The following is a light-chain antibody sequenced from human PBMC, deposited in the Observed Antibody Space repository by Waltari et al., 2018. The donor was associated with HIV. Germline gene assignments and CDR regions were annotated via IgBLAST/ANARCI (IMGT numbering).Light chain of an antibody. CDR2: EVN. CDR1: ISDIGSYNL. CDR3: CSYAGGRVFVL. Sequence: QSALSQPASVSGSPGQSITISCTGTISDIGSYNLVSCYQQYPGRAPKLIIYEVNKRPSGVSDRFSGSKSGNRGSLTVAGVKVEDEADYYCCSYAGGRVFVLFGGGTRLTV. J-gene: IGLJ2*01. V-gene: IGLV2-23*02.